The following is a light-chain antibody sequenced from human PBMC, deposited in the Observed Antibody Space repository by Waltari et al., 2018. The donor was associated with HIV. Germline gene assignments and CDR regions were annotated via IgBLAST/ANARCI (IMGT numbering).Light chain of an antibody. CDR1: ALPKQY. J-gene: IGLJ3*02. CDR3: YSTDSSDWV. CDR2: EDS. Sequence: SYELTLPPPVSVPPGQPARFICSGDALPKQYDYWYQQKSGQAPVLVIYEDSKRPSGIPERFSGSSSGTMATLTISGAQVEDEADYYCYSTDSSDWVFGGGTKLTVL. V-gene: IGLV3-10*01.